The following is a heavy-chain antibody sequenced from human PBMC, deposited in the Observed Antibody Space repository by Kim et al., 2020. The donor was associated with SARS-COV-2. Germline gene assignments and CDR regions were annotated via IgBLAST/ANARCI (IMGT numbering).Heavy chain of an antibody. J-gene: IGHJ1*01. CDR1: GETFSSYN. CDR3: ARPAGGCGAALDD. CDR2: IIPMVGLP. Sequence: SVKVSCKVFGETFSSYNINWVRQAPGQGLEWMGRIIPMVGLPDYAQKFQGRVTIIADRSTSTVYMDVRGLRSEDTAVYYCARPAGGCGAALDDWGQGT. D-gene: IGHD3-10*01. V-gene: IGHV1-69*02.